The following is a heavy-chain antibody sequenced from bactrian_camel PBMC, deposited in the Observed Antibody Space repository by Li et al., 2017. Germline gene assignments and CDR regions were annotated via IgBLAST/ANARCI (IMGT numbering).Heavy chain of an antibody. Sequence: VQLVESGGGLVQPGGSLRLSCAASGFTFSTYAMGWVRQALGKGLEWVSTISSGGDSTYYADSVKGRFTISRDNAKNTLYLHLSSLKTEDTAMYYCAKAAEPYTNYVGLDYWGQGTQVTVS. V-gene: IGHV3S31*01. CDR1: GFTFSTYA. D-gene: IGHD4*01. CDR2: ISSGGDST. J-gene: IGHJ4*01. CDR3: AKAAEPYTNYVGLDY.